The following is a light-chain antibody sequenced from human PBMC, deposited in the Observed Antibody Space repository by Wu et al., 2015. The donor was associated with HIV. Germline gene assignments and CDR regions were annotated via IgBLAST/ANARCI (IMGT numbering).Light chain of an antibody. Sequence: EIVLTQSPGTLSLSPGDRATLSCRASQSVSSSYLVWYQQKRGQAPRLLIYGASNRATGIPDRFSGSGSGTDFTLTISRLEPEDFAVYYCQQYGSSPPYTFGQGTKLEIK. CDR2: GAS. J-gene: IGKJ2*01. CDR1: QSVSSSY. V-gene: IGKV3-20*01. CDR3: QQYGSSPPYT.